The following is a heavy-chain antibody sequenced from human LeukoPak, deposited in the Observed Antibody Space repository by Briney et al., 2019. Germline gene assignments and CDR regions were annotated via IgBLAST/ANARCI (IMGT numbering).Heavy chain of an antibody. CDR3: ARSIGYYYTMDV. J-gene: IGHJ6*02. V-gene: IGHV3-11*01. Sequence: PGVSLSLFCVACGFFFSDYYMSWIHQAPGRGLEWLLYISGSGSDLCYADYVKGRFTLSRHNANNSLYLQMNSLRAEDTAVYYCARSIGYYYTMDVWGQGTTVTVSS. CDR1: GFFFSDYY. CDR2: ISGSGSDL. D-gene: IGHD3-22*01.